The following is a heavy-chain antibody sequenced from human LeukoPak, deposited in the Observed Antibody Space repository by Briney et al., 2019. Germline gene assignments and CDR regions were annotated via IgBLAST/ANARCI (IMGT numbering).Heavy chain of an antibody. CDR3: ASFDGSDYFQH. J-gene: IGHJ1*01. CDR2: IYTSGST. V-gene: IGHV4-61*09. CDR1: GGSISSGGSY. D-gene: IGHD6-25*01. Sequence: PSQTLSLTCTVSGGSISSGGSYWSWIRQPAGKGLEWVGHIYTSGSTNYNPSLKSRVTISVDTSKNQFPLKLSSVTAADTAVYYCASFDGSDYFQHWGQGTLVTVSS.